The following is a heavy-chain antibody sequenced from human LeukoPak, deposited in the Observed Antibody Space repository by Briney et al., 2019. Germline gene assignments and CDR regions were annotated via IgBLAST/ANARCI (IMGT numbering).Heavy chain of an antibody. Sequence: ASVKVSCKASGYTFTGYYMHWVRQAPGQGLGWMGWINPNSGGTNYAQKFQGRVTMTRDTSISTAYMELSRLRSDDTAVYYCARDTSITGTTGGYWGQGTLVTVSS. V-gene: IGHV1-2*02. J-gene: IGHJ4*02. D-gene: IGHD1-20*01. CDR2: INPNSGGT. CDR3: ARDTSITGTTGGY. CDR1: GYTFTGYY.